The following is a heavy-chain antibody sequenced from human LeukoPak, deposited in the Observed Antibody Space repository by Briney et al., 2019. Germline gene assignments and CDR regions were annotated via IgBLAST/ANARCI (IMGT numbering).Heavy chain of an antibody. J-gene: IGHJ3*02. CDR2: INHSGST. D-gene: IGHD3-22*01. CDR1: GGSISSGGYY. Sequence: PSETLSLTCTVSGGSISSGGYYWSWIRQPPGKGLEWIGEINHSGSTNYNPSLKSRVTISVDTSKNQFSLKLSSVTAADTAVYYCARVAHGSGYSRILKNQILNAFDIWGQGTMVTVSS. V-gene: IGHV4-39*07. CDR3: ARVAHGSGYSRILKNQILNAFDI.